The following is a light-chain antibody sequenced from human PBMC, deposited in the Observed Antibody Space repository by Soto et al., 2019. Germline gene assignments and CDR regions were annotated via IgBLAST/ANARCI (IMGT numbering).Light chain of an antibody. CDR2: GTS. Sequence: EIVMTQSPATLSVSPGERATLFCRASQSVSSNLAWYQQKAGQPPRLLIYGTSTRATGVPARFIGSGSGTDFTLTISSLQSEDLAVYYCQQYNNWPPLTFGGGTKVEIK. CDR3: QQYNNWPPLT. J-gene: IGKJ4*01. V-gene: IGKV3-15*01. CDR1: QSVSSN.